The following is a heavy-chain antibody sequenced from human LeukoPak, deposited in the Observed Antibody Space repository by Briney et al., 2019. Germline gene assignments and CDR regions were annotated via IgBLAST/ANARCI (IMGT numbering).Heavy chain of an antibody. CDR1: EFTFSSYA. Sequence: PRGSLRLSCAASEFTFSSYAMSWVRQAPGKGLEWVSAISGSGGSTYYADSVKGRFTISRDNSKNTLYLQMNSLRAEDTAVYYCAKVGYSSGWYLGGVNYFDYWGQGTLVTVSS. CDR2: ISGSGGST. D-gene: IGHD6-19*01. V-gene: IGHV3-23*01. J-gene: IGHJ4*02. CDR3: AKVGYSSGWYLGGVNYFDY.